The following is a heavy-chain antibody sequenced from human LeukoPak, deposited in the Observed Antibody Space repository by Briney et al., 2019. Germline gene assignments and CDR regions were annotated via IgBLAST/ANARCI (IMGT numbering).Heavy chain of an antibody. CDR3: ARVASSMVRGVTSFDY. CDR1: GGSISSYY. V-gene: IGHV4-4*08. J-gene: IGHJ4*02. D-gene: IGHD3-10*01. CDR2: IYTSGST. Sequence: PSETLSLTCTVSGGSISSYYWSWIRQPPGKGLEWIGRIYTSGSTNYNPSLKSRVTISVDTSKNQFSLKPSSVTAADTAVYYCARVASSMVRGVTSFDYWGQGTLVTVSS.